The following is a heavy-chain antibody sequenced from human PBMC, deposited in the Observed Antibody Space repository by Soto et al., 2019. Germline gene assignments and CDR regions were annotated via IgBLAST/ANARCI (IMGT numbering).Heavy chain of an antibody. J-gene: IGHJ4*02. CDR2: MNPNSGNT. D-gene: IGHD5-18*01. V-gene: IGHV1-8*01. CDR3: ARGISDTATTDY. CDR1: GYTFPSYD. Sequence: ASVKVSCKASGYTFPSYDINWVRQATGQGLEWMGWMNPNSGNTGYAQRFQGRVTMTRNTSISTAYMELSSLRSEDTAVYYCARGISDTATTDYWGQGTLVTVSS.